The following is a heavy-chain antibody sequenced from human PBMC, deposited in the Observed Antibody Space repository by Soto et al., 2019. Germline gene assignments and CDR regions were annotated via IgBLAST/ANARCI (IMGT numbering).Heavy chain of an antibody. CDR2: IYYSGST. J-gene: IGHJ4*02. Sequence: PSETLSLTCTVSGGSISSYYWSWIRQPPGKGLEWIGYIYYSGSTNYNPSLKSRVTISVDTSKNQFSLKLSSVTAADTAVYYCAGRYYDSSGYRHWGQGTLVTVSS. D-gene: IGHD3-22*01. CDR3: AGRYYDSSGYRH. V-gene: IGHV4-59*01. CDR1: GGSISSYY.